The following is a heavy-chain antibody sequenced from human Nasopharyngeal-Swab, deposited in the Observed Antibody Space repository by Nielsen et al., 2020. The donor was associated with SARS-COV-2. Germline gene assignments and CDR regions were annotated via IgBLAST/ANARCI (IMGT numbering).Heavy chain of an antibody. J-gene: IGHJ3*02. CDR1: GGSISSSNW. CDR3: ARDRALRFLEWLNGARAFDI. CDR2: IYHSEST. Sequence: SETLSLTCAVSGGSISSSNWWSWVRQPPGKGLEWIGEIYHSESTNYNPSLKSRVTISVDKSKNQFSLKLSSVTAADTAVYYCARDRALRFLEWLNGARAFDIWGQGTMVTVSS. D-gene: IGHD3-3*01. V-gene: IGHV4-4*02.